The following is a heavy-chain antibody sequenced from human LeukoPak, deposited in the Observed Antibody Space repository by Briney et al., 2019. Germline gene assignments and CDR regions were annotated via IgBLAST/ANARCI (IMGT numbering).Heavy chain of an antibody. CDR3: ARGGDSSSWYLVVFFDY. CDR1: GGSFSGYY. D-gene: IGHD6-13*01. J-gene: IGHJ4*02. CDR2: INHSGST. V-gene: IGHV4-34*01. Sequence: SETLSLTCAVYGGSFSGYYWSWIRQPPGKGLEWIGEINHSGSTNYNPSLKSRVTISVDTSKNQFSLKLSSVTAADTAVYYCARGGDSSSWYLVVFFDYWGQGTLVTVSS.